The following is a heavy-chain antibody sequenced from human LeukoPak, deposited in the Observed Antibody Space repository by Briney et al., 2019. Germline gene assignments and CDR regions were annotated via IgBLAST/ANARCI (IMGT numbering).Heavy chain of an antibody. CDR3: ASHARTLSDILAFDP. CDR2: AYYSEST. V-gene: IGHV4-39*01. J-gene: IGHJ5*02. CDR1: GGSISSVSSY. Sequence: SETLSLTCIVPGGSISSVSSYWGWIRQPPGKGLEWIASAYYSESTYYNPSLRSRATISVDTSKNQFSLKLHSVSAADTAVYYCASHARTLSDILAFDPWGQGTLVTVSS. D-gene: IGHD1-14*01.